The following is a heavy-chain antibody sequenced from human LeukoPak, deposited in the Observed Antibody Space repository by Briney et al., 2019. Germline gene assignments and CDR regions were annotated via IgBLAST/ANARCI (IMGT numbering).Heavy chain of an antibody. V-gene: IGHV4-39*07. D-gene: IGHD6-13*01. CDR2: IYYNGIT. Sequence: SETLSLTCTVSGGPISSSRYYWGWIRQPPGKGLEWIGSIYYNGITYYNPPLKSRVTISVDTSKNQFSLKLSSVTAADTAVYYCARVTGYSSSWYGDYWGQGTLVTVSS. CDR1: GGPISSSRYY. CDR3: ARVTGYSSSWYGDY. J-gene: IGHJ4*02.